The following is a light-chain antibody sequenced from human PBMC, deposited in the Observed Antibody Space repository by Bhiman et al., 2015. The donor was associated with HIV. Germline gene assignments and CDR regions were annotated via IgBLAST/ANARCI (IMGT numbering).Light chain of an antibody. CDR2: DVT. CDR3: CSYADSYISVYV. J-gene: IGLJ1*01. Sequence: QSALTQPASVSGSPGQSITISCTGTSSDVGSYHYVSWYQQHPGRAPKVIIYDVTKRPSGVPDRFSGSKSGNTASLTISGLQADDEADYFCCSYADSYISVYVFGPGTKVTVL. V-gene: IGLV2-11*01. CDR1: SSDVGSYHY.